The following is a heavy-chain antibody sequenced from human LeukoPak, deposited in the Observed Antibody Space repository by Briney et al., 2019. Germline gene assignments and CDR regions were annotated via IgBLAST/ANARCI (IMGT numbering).Heavy chain of an antibody. D-gene: IGHD1-1*01. CDR3: ARDPPRRRGPSDY. J-gene: IGHJ4*02. V-gene: IGHV3-48*03. CDR1: GFDLGHYE. Sequence: PGGSLRLSCAASGFDLGHYEVNWVRQAPGKGLEWIAHISVRAATIYYGDSVEGRFTISRDNAKNSLYLQMNSLRAEDTAVYYCARDPPRRRGPSDYWGQGTLVTVSS. CDR2: ISVRAATI.